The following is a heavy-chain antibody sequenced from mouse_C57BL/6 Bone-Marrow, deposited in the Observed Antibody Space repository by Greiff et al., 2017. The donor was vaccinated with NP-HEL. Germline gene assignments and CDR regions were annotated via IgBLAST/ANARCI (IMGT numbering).Heavy chain of an antibody. CDR1: GYTFTSYW. D-gene: IGHD1-1*01. CDR2: INPSNGGT. Sequence: VQLQQPGTELVKPGASVKLSCKASGYTFTSYWMHWVKQRPGQGLEWIGNINPSNGGTNYNEKFKSKATLTVDKSSSTAYMQLSSLTSADSAVYYCARFKGSLYWYFGVWGTGTTVTVSS. CDR3: ARFKGSLYWYFGV. V-gene: IGHV1-53*01. J-gene: IGHJ1*03.